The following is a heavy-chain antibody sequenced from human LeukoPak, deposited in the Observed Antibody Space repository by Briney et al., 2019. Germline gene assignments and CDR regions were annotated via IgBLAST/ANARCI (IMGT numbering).Heavy chain of an antibody. J-gene: IGHJ4*02. Sequence: PSETLSLTCTVSGGSISSYYWSWIRQPPGKGLEWIGYIYYSGSTNYNPSLKSRVTISVDTSKNQFSLKLTSVTAADTAVYYCARGKGSSSSGPFDYWGQGTLVTVSS. V-gene: IGHV4-59*08. CDR1: GGSISSYY. CDR3: ARGKGSSSSGPFDY. CDR2: IYYSGST. D-gene: IGHD6-6*01.